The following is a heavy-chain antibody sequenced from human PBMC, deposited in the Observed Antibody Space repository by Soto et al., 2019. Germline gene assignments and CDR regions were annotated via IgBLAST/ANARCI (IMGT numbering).Heavy chain of an antibody. J-gene: IGHJ4*02. CDR2: IIPIFGPA. CDR3: ARETVTGTTSSLFDN. Sequence: QVQLVQSGAEVRKPGSSVRVSCRASGGTFSSYAINWVRQAAGQGLEWMGGIIPIFGPANYAQRFQGRVTITAAESTSTAYMEVSSLSSEDTAVCFWARETVTGTTSSLFDNWGQGTVFTGSS. CDR1: GGTFSSYA. D-gene: IGHD1-7*01. V-gene: IGHV1-69*01.